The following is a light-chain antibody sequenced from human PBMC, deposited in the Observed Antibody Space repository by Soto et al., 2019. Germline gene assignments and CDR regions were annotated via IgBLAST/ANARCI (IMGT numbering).Light chain of an antibody. CDR2: GAS. CDR1: QSVSSSY. CDR3: QHYGSSPQT. Sequence: EIVVTPSPGTLSLSPGERATLSCRASQSVSSSYLAWYQQKPGQAPRLLIYGASSRATRIPDRFRGSGAGTYFTLTISRLQPEDFAFYYCQHYGSSPQTFGQGTKLEIK. V-gene: IGKV3-20*01. J-gene: IGKJ2*01.